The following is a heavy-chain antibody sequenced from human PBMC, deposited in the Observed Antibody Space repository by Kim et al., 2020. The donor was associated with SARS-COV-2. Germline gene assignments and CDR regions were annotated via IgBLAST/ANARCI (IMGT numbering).Heavy chain of an antibody. D-gene: IGHD3-10*01. V-gene: IGHV3-30*07. CDR3: ARCPGSGTYYSWFDP. J-gene: IGHJ5*02. Sequence: ADSGGGRFTSSRDNSNNMVFLQMNSLRTEDTAVYYCARCPGSGTYYSWFDPWGQGTLVTVSS.